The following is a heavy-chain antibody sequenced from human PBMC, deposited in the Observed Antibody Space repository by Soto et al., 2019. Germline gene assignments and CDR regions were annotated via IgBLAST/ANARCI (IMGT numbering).Heavy chain of an antibody. D-gene: IGHD1-26*01. V-gene: IGHV1-69*02. CDR2: IIPILGIA. CDR1: GGTFSSYT. J-gene: IGHJ5*02. Sequence: QVQLVQSGAEVKKPGSSVKVSCKASGGTFSSYTISWVRQAPGQGLEWMGRIIPILGIANYAQKFQGRVTITADKSTSRGYRELSSLRSEDTAGYYCARVGGGSYLPDWCDPWGQGTLVTVSS. CDR3: ARVGGGSYLPDWCDP.